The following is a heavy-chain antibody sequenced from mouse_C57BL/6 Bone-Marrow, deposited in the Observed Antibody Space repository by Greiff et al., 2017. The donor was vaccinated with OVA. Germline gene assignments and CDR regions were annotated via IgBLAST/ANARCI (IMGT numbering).Heavy chain of an antibody. CDR3: TIDSSGYYAMDY. CDR1: GYTFTSYW. D-gene: IGHD3-2*02. Sequence: EVQLQQSGPVLARPGASVKMSCKTSGYTFTSYWMHWVKQRPGQGLEWIGAIYPGNSDTSYNQKFKGKAKLTAVTSASTAYMERSSLTNEDSAVYYCTIDSSGYYAMDYWGQGTSVTVSS. J-gene: IGHJ4*01. V-gene: IGHV1-5*01. CDR2: IYPGNSDT.